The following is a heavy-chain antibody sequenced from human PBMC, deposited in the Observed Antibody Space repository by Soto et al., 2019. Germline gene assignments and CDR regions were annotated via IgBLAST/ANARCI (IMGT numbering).Heavy chain of an antibody. CDR3: ASPTVTPHYGMDV. CDR2: ISSSGSTI. D-gene: IGHD4-17*01. CDR1: GFTFSDYY. Sequence: QVQLVESGGGLVKPGGSLRLYCAASGFTFSDYYMSWIRQAPGKRLEWVSYISSSGSTIYYADSVKGRFTISRDNAKNSLYLQMTSLRAEDTAVYYCASPTVTPHYGMDVWGQGTTVTVSS. V-gene: IGHV3-11*01. J-gene: IGHJ6*02.